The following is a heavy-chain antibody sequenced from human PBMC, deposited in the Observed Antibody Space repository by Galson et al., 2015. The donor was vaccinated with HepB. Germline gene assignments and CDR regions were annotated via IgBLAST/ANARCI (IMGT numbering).Heavy chain of an antibody. D-gene: IGHD6-6*01. J-gene: IGHJ6*02. Sequence: QSGAEVKKPGESLRISCKGSGYSFTSYWISWVRQMPGKGLEWMGRIDPSDSYTNYSPSFQGHVTISADKSISTAYLQWSSLKASDTAMYYCAGALQIAARQEYYYYGMDVWGQGTTVTVSS. CDR1: GYSFTSYW. V-gene: IGHV5-10-1*01. CDR2: IDPSDSYT. CDR3: AGALQIAARQEYYYYGMDV.